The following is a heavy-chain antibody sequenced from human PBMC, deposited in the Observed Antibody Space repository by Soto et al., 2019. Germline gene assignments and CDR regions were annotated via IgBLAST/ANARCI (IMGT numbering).Heavy chain of an antibody. V-gene: IGHV4-39*01. D-gene: IGHD5-12*01. J-gene: IGHJ4*02. CDR2: IYYSGST. Sequence: SETLSLTCTVSGGSISSSSYYWGWIRQPPGKGLEWIGSIYYSGSTYYNPSLKSRVTISVDTSKNQFSLKLSSVTAADTAVYYCARLPRVATITWPFDYWGQGTLVTVSS. CDR3: ARLPRVATITWPFDY. CDR1: GGSISSSSYY.